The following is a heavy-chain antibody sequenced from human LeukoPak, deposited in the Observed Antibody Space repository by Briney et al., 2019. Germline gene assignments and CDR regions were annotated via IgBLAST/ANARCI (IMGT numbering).Heavy chain of an antibody. Sequence: GGSLRLSCAASGFTFSDHYMDWVRQAPGKGLEWVGRTRNKANSYTTEYAASVKGRFTISRDDSKNSLYLQMNSLRAEDTAVYYCAELGITMIGGVWGKGTTVTISS. J-gene: IGHJ6*04. CDR3: AELGITMIGGV. CDR2: TRNKANSYTT. V-gene: IGHV3-72*01. CDR1: GFTFSDHY. D-gene: IGHD3-10*02.